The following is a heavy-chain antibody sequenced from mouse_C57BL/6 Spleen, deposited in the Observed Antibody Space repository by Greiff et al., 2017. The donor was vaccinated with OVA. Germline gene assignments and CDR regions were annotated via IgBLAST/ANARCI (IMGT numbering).Heavy chain of an antibody. J-gene: IGHJ2*01. D-gene: IGHD4-1*01. CDR3: ARHDLGLDY. Sequence: EVQLVESGGDLVKPGGSLKLSCAASGFTFSSYGMSWVRQTPDKRLEWVATISSGGSYTYYPDSVKGRFTISRDNAKNTLYLQMSSLKSEDTAMYYCARHDLGLDYWGQGTTLTVSS. V-gene: IGHV5-6*01. CDR1: GFTFSSYG. CDR2: ISSGGSYT.